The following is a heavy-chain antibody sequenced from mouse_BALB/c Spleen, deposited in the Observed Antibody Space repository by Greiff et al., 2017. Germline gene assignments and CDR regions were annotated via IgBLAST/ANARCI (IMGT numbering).Heavy chain of an antibody. V-gene: IGHV1S135*01. Sequence: EVQLQQSGPELMKPGASVKISCKASGYSFTSYYMHWVKQSHGKSLEWIGYIDPFNGGTSYNQKFKGKATLTVDKSSSTAYMHLSSLTSEDSAVYYCARGGLRRQAWFAYWGQGTLVTVSA. CDR1: GYSFTSYY. CDR3: ARGGLRRQAWFAY. CDR2: IDPFNGGT. J-gene: IGHJ3*01. D-gene: IGHD2-4*01.